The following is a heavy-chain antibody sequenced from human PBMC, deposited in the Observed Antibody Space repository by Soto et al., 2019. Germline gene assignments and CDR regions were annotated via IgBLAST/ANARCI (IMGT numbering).Heavy chain of an antibody. V-gene: IGHV3-49*03. D-gene: IGHD2-15*01. CDR1: GFTFGDYA. CDR2: IRSKAYGGTT. CDR3: TRDGYCSGGSCYSNWFDP. Sequence: PGGSLRLSCTASGFTFGDYAMSWFRQAPGKGPEWVGFIRSKAYGGTTEYAASVKGRFTISRDDSKSIAYLQMNSLKTEDTAVYYCTRDGYCSGGSCYSNWFDPWGQGTLVTVSS. J-gene: IGHJ5*02.